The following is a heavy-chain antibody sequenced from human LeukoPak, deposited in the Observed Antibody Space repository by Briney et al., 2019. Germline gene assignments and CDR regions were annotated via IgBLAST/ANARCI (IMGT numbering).Heavy chain of an antibody. J-gene: IGHJ5*02. D-gene: IGHD1-26*01. CDR1: GFTFSSYG. CDR3: AKDLRSGSYYPNWFDP. V-gene: IGHV3-30*18. Sequence: PGGSLRLSCAASGFTFSSYGMHWVRQAPGKGLEWVAVISYDGSNKYYADSVKGRFTISRDNSKNTLYLQMNSLRAEDTAVYYCAKDLRSGSYYPNWFDPWGQGTLVTVSS. CDR2: ISYDGSNK.